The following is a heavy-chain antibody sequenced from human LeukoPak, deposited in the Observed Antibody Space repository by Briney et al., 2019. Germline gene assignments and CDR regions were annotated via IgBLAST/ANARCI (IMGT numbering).Heavy chain of an antibody. V-gene: IGHV4-39*01. CDR3: AGLNCGGDCYLDY. J-gene: IGHJ4*02. CDR1: GGSISSSSYY. Sequence: SETLSLTCTVSGGSISSSSYYWGWIRQPPGKGLEWIGSLYYSGSTYYNPSLKSRVTISVDTSKNQFSLKLSSVTAADTAVYYCAGLNCGGDCYLDYWGQGTLVTVSS. CDR2: LYYSGST. D-gene: IGHD2-21*02.